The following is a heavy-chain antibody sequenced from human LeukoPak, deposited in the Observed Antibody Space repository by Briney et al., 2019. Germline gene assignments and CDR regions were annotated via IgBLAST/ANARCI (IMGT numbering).Heavy chain of an antibody. V-gene: IGHV5-51*01. CDR3: ARYCSGGSCPGQAEYLQH. J-gene: IGHJ1*01. Sequence: GESLKISCKGSGYSFTSYWIGWVRQMPGKGLEWMGIIYPGDSDTRYSPSFQGQVTISADKSISTAYLQWSSLKASDTAMYYCARYCSGGSCPGQAEYLQHWGQGTLVTVSS. CDR1: GYSFTSYW. CDR2: IYPGDSDT. D-gene: IGHD2-15*01.